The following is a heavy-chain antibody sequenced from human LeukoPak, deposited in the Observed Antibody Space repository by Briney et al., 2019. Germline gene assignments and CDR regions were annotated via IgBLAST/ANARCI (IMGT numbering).Heavy chain of an antibody. V-gene: IGHV4-38-2*02. CDR1: GYSISSGYY. Sequence: SETLSLTCTVSGYSISSGYYWGWIRQPPGKGLEWIGSIYHSGSTYYNPSLKSRVTISVDTSKNQFSLKLSSVTAADTAVYYCAREPYYYDSSGYPLDYWGQGTLVTVSS. CDR3: AREPYYYDSSGYPLDY. J-gene: IGHJ4*02. CDR2: IYHSGST. D-gene: IGHD3-22*01.